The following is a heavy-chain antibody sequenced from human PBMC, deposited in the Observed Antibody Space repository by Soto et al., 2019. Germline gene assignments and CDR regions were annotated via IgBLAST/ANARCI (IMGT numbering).Heavy chain of an antibody. CDR2: ISSSSSTI. J-gene: IGHJ6*02. CDR3: AREVDWDIVVVVAATPYYYYGMDV. Sequence: GGSLRLSCAASGFTFSSYSMNWVRQAPGKGLEWVSYISSSSSTIYYADSVKGRFTIPRDNAKNSLYLQMNSLRDEDTAVYYCAREVDWDIVVVVAATPYYYYGMDVWGQGTTVTVSS. D-gene: IGHD2-15*01. CDR1: GFTFSSYS. V-gene: IGHV3-48*02.